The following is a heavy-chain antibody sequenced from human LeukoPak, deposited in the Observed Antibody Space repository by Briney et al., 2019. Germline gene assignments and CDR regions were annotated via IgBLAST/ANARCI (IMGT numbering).Heavy chain of an antibody. CDR1: GGAFNSGDYF. CDR2: IYYSGST. D-gene: IGHD6-13*01. V-gene: IGHV4-30-4*01. CDR3: ARHRIAAADTRDYYYYGMDA. Sequence: SETLSLTCSVSGGAFNSGDYFWSWVRQPPGRGLEWIGHIYYSGSTYYNPSLKSRVTISVDTSKNQFSLKLSSVTAADTAVYYCARHRIAAADTRDYYYYGMDAWGQGTTVTVSS. J-gene: IGHJ6*02.